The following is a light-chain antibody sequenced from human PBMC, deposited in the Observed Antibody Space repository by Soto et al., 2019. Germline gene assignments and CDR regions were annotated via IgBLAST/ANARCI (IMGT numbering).Light chain of an antibody. CDR3: QLWDSRTDHWV. CDR1: NIGTKS. CDR2: AHS. V-gene: IGLV3-21*02. J-gene: IGLJ3*02. Sequence: SYELTQPPSVSVAPGQTAKMPCGGNNIGTKSVHWYQQKPGQAPVLVVYAHSDRPSGIPERFSGSVSGNTSTLTIISVEAGDEADYYCQLWDSRTDHWVFGGGTQLTVL.